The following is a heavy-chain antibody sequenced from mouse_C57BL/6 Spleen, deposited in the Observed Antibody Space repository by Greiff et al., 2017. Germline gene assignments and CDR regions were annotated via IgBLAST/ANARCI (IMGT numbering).Heavy chain of an antibody. Sequence: QVQLQQSGAELARPGASVKLSCKASGYTFTSYGISWVKQRTGQGLEWIGEIYPRSGNTYYNEKFKGKATLTADKSSSTAYMELRSLTSEDSAVYFCARWGNYGAMDYWGQGTSVTVSA. CDR1: GYTFTSYG. D-gene: IGHD2-1*01. CDR3: ARWGNYGAMDY. V-gene: IGHV1-81*01. CDR2: IYPRSGNT. J-gene: IGHJ4*01.